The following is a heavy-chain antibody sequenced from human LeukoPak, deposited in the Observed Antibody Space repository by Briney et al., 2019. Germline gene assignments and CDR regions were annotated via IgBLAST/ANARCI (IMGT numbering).Heavy chain of an antibody. D-gene: IGHD6-19*01. Sequence: KVSCKGSGYSFTTYWIGWVRQMPGEGLGWMGVIYLGDSDTRYSPSVQGQVTISVDKSISTANLQWSSLKASDTAMYYCARVSAVAGQGCDYWGRELWSPSPQ. CDR1: GYSFTTYW. V-gene: IGHV5-51*01. J-gene: IGHJ4*02. CDR2: IYLGDSDT. CDR3: ARVSAVAGQGCDY.